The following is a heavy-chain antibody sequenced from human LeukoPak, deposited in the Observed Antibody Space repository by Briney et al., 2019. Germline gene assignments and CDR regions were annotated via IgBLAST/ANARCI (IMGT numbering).Heavy chain of an antibody. CDR3: VRDGEGVAISVNYWFDP. V-gene: IGHV1-8*01. J-gene: IGHJ5*02. CDR1: GFMFTKYD. D-gene: IGHD3-10*01. CDR2: MNPNTGST. Sequence: ASVKVSCKASGFMFTKYDTNWVRQASGQRLEWMGWMNPNTGSTGYAQTFQGRVTMTRDTATSTAYMELRGLRSEDTAVYYCVRDGEGVAISVNYWFDPWGQGTLVTVSS.